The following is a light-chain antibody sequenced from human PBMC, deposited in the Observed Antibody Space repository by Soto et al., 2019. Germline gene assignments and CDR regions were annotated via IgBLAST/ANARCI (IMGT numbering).Light chain of an antibody. J-gene: IGKJ3*01. CDR2: GAS. CDR1: QSVSNN. Sequence: EIVMTQSPATLSVSPGERATLSCRASQSVSNNLAWYQQKPGQGPWLLMYGASTRATGIPARFSGSGSGTEFTLTISILQSEDSAVYYCQQYNEWPLTFGPGTNLDSK. V-gene: IGKV3-15*01. CDR3: QQYNEWPLT.